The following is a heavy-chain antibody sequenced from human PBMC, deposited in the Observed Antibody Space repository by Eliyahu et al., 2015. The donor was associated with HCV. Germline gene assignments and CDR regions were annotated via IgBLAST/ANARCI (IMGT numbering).Heavy chain of an antibody. CDR2: ARNKVNSYIT. J-gene: IGHJ4*02. Sequence: DVQLVESGGGLVHPGGSLRLSCAASGFTFTDHYMEWVRQAPGKGLEWLGRARNKVNSYITEYAASVKGRFTISRDDSKTSLYLQMNSLKTEDTAVYYCVRLTGTSFDYWGQGALVAVSS. CDR1: GFTFTDHY. V-gene: IGHV3-72*01. CDR3: VRLTGTSFDY. D-gene: IGHD1-7*01.